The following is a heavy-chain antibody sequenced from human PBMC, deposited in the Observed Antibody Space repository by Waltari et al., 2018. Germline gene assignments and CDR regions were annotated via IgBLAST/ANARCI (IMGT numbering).Heavy chain of an antibody. CDR3: ARALIVVVLSDYYGMDV. CDR2: VIPISTIA. Sequence: QVQLVQSGAEVKKPGSSVKVSCKASGGTFSSYAISWVRQAPGRGHEWMASVIPISTIANDAQTDQGRVTRTADQATSTAYMELSSLGSEDTAVYYCARALIVVVLSDYYGMDVWGQGTTVTVSS. CDR1: GGTFSSYA. D-gene: IGHD2-2*01. V-gene: IGHV1-69*09. J-gene: IGHJ6*02.